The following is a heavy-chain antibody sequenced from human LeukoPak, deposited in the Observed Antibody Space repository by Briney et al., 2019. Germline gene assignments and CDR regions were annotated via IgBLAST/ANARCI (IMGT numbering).Heavy chain of an antibody. D-gene: IGHD6-6*01. CDR3: AREGEGRSSLDY. CDR2: IYTSGST. V-gene: IGHV4-61*02. Sequence: SETLSLTCTASGGSISGNSYYWGWIRQPAGKGLEWIGLIYTSGSTHYNPSLKSRVTISVGTSKNQFSLRLSSVTAADTAVYYCAREGEGRSSLDYWGQGTLVTVSS. CDR1: GGSISGNSYY. J-gene: IGHJ4*02.